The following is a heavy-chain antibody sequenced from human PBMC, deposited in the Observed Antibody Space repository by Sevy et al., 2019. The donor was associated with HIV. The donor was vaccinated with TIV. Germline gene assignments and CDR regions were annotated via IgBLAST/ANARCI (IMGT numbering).Heavy chain of an antibody. CDR1: GFTFSTYA. CDR3: AKDAYYYNSSGYSLSQWYYGMDV. Sequence: GESLKISCAASGFTFSTYAMSWVRQAPGKGLEWVSVISGSGGGTYYADSVKGRFTISRDNSKNTLYLQMNSLRAGDSAVYYCAKDAYYYNSSGYSLSQWYYGMDVWGQGTTVTVSS. V-gene: IGHV3-23*01. J-gene: IGHJ6*02. CDR2: ISGSGGGT. D-gene: IGHD3-22*01.